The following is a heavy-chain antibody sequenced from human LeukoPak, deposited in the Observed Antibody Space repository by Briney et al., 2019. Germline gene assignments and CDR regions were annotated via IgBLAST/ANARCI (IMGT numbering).Heavy chain of an antibody. J-gene: IGHJ4*02. V-gene: IGHV1-69*13. D-gene: IGHD2-15*01. CDR3: ARDRRAYCSGGSCYSPLDY. Sequence: GASVKVSCKASGGTFSSYAISWVRQAPGQGLEWMGGIIPIFGTANYAQKFQGRVTITADESTSTAYMELSSLRSEDTAVYYCARDRRAYCSGGSCYSPLDYRGQGTLVTVSS. CDR2: IIPIFGTA. CDR1: GGTFSSYA.